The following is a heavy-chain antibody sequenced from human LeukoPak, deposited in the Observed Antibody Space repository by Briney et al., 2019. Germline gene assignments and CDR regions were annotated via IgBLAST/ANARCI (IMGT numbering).Heavy chain of an antibody. D-gene: IGHD4-17*01. V-gene: IGHV3-33*01. CDR2: IWYDGSNK. Sequence: GGSLRLSCEAPGFTFSTYGMHWVRQAPGKGLEWVAVIWYDGSNKNYADSVKGRFTISRDNSKNTLYLQMNSLRAEDTAVYYCARGGRTTWHGMDVWGQGTTVTVSS. J-gene: IGHJ6*02. CDR3: ARGGRTTWHGMDV. CDR1: GFTFSTYG.